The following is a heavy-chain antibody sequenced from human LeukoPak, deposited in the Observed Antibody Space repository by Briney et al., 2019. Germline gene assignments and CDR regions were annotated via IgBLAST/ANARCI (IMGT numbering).Heavy chain of an antibody. D-gene: IGHD1-26*01. CDR2: ISGSGGST. CDR3: AKLVRGPFLFDY. Sequence: PGGSLRLSCAAPGFTFSSYAMSWVRQAPGKGLELVSAISGSGGSTYYADSVKGRFTISRDNSKNTLYLQMNSLRAEDTAVYYCAKLVRGPFLFDYWGQGTLVTVSS. V-gene: IGHV3-23*01. CDR1: GFTFSSYA. J-gene: IGHJ4*02.